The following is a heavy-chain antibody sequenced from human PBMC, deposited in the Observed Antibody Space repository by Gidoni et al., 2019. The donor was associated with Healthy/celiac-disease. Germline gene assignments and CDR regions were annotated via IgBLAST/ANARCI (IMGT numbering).Heavy chain of an antibody. V-gene: IGHV3-23*01. CDR3: AKVWGDYPVPFDI. CDR1: GFTFGGYA. J-gene: IGHJ3*02. D-gene: IGHD4-17*01. CDR2: ISGSGGST. Sequence: EVQLLESGGGLVQPGGSLRLSCAASGFTFGGYAMSWVRQAPGKGLGWVSAISGSGGSTYYADSVKGRFTISRDNSKNTLYLQMNSLRAEDTAVYYCAKVWGDYPVPFDIWGQGTMVTVSS.